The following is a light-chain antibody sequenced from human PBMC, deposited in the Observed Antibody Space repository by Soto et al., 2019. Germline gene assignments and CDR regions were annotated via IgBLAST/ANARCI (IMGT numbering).Light chain of an antibody. CDR2: DDT. J-gene: IGLJ1*01. Sequence: SYELTQPPSVSVAPGQTASIACGGDNIGSKSVNWFQQRPGQAPVVVVYDDTDRPTGIPERFSGYNSGNTATLTISRVEAGDEADYYCQVWDGRSFQGVFGPGTKVTVL. CDR1: NIGSKS. CDR3: QVWDGRSFQGV. V-gene: IGLV3-21*02.